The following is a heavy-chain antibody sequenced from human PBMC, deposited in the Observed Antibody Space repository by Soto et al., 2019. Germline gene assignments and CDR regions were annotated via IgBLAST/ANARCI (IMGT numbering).Heavy chain of an antibody. CDR2: IIPILGIA. CDR1: GGTFSSYT. CDR3: AWGGSGSYYKDAFDI. D-gene: IGHD3-10*01. V-gene: IGHV1-69*02. J-gene: IGHJ3*02. Sequence: QVQLVQSGAEVKKPGSSVKVSCKASGGTFSSYTISWVRQAPGQGLEWMGRIIPILGIANYAQKFQGRVTITADKATSTAYMELSSLRSEDTAVYYCAWGGSGSYYKDAFDIWGQGTMVTVSS.